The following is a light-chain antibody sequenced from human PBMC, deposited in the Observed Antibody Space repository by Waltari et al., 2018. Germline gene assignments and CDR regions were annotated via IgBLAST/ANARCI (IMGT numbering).Light chain of an antibody. CDR2: GAS. CDR3: QHYVRLPVT. Sequence: EIVLTQSPGTLSLSPGERATLSCRTSQSVGRTLAWYQQKPGQAARRLIYGASIKATGIPDRFSGSVSGTDFSLTISRLEPEDFAVYYCQHYVRLPVTLGQGTKVEIK. J-gene: IGKJ1*01. V-gene: IGKV3-20*01. CDR1: QSVGRT.